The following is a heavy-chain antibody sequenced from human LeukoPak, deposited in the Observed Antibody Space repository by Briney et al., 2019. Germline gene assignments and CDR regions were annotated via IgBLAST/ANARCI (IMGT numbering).Heavy chain of an antibody. J-gene: IGHJ4*02. CDR2: IYYSGST. V-gene: IGHV4-39*07. Sequence: SETLSLTCTVSGGSISSTGHYWGWIRQPPGKGLEWIANIYYSGSTYYNSSLKSRVTISVDTSKNQFSLKLASVTAADTAVYYCASRDSPFDYWGQGTLVTVSS. CDR3: ASRDSPFDY. D-gene: IGHD3-22*01. CDR1: GGSISSTGHY.